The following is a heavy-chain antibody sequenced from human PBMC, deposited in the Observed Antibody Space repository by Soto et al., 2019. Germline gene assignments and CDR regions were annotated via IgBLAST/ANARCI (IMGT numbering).Heavy chain of an antibody. D-gene: IGHD3-22*01. V-gene: IGHV4-34*01. J-gene: IGHJ4*02. CDR3: ARGLVYYYDSSGHYSYFDF. Sequence: SETLSLTCAVYGGSFSGYYWSWIRQPPGKGLEWIGEINHSGSTNYNPSLKSRVTISVDTSKNQFSLKLSSVTAADTAVYYCARGLVYYYDSSGHYSYFDFSGQGTLVIGSS. CDR2: INHSGST. CDR1: GGSFSGYY.